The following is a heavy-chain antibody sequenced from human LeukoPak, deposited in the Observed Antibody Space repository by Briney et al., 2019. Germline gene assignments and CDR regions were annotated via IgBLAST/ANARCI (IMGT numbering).Heavy chain of an antibody. D-gene: IGHD2-15*01. V-gene: IGHV4-59*01. CDR2: IYYSGST. J-gene: IGHJ4*02. Sequence: PSETLSLTCAVYGGSFSGYYWSWIRQPPGKGLEWIGYIYYSGSTNYNPSLKSRVTISVDTSKNQFSLKLSSVTAADTAVYYCARGHVVVAAAIDYWGQGTLVTVSS. CDR3: ARGHVVVAAAIDY. CDR1: GGSFSGYY.